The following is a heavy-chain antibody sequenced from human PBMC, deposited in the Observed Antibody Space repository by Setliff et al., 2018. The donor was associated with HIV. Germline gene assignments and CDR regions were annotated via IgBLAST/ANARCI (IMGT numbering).Heavy chain of an antibody. CDR2: IYSTGST. Sequence: SETLSLTCTVSGPSINIHYWSWIRQSPGKGFEWIGYIYSTGSTNYNPSLQSRVTISMVASRNQFSLNVTSVTAADTAVYYCAKGAGFYGDYTFDHWGQGRQVTVSS. D-gene: IGHD4-17*01. J-gene: IGHJ4*02. CDR1: GPSINIHY. V-gene: IGHV4-59*11. CDR3: AKGAGFYGDYTFDH.